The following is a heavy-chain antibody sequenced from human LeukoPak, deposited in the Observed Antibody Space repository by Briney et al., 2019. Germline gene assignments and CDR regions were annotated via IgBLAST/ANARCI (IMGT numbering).Heavy chain of an antibody. CDR1: GFTFSSYA. J-gene: IGHJ4*02. V-gene: IGHV3-23*01. Sequence: PGGSLRLSCAASGFTFSSYAMSWVRQAPGKGLEWVSDISGSGGSTYYADSVKGRFTISRDNSKNTLYLQMNSLRAEDTAVYYCAKAMVRGVIITLDYWGQGTLVTVSS. D-gene: IGHD3-10*01. CDR3: AKAMVRGVIITLDY. CDR2: ISGSGGST.